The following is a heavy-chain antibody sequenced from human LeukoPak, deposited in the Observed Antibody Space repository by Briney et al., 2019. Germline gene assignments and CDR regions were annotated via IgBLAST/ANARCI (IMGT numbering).Heavy chain of an antibody. J-gene: IGHJ4*02. Sequence: GGSLRLSCAASGFTVSSNYMSWVRQAPGKGLEWVSVIYSGGSTYYADSVKGRFTISRDNSKNTLYLQMNSLRAEDTAVYYCAFNTAMDYYFDYWGQGTLVTVSS. CDR1: GFTVSSNY. CDR3: AFNTAMDYYFDY. CDR2: IYSGGST. V-gene: IGHV3-66*02. D-gene: IGHD5-18*01.